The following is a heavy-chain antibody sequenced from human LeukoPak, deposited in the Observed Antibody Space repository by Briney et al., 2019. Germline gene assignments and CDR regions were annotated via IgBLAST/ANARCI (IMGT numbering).Heavy chain of an antibody. CDR2: INPNSGGT. D-gene: IGHD6-13*01. CDR1: GYTFTGYY. Sequence: ASVKVSCKASGYTFTGYYMHWVRQAPGQGLEWMGWINPNSGGTNYAQKFQGRVTMTRDTSISTAYIELSRLRSDDTAVCYCASVHRRYSSSWDFDYWGQGTLVTVSS. J-gene: IGHJ4*02. V-gene: IGHV1-2*02. CDR3: ASVHRRYSSSWDFDY.